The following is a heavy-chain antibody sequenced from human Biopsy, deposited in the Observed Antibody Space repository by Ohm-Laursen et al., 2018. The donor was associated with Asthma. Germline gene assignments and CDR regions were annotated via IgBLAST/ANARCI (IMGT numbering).Heavy chain of an antibody. CDR2: INYSGTT. D-gene: IGHD2-2*01. V-gene: IGHV4-31*03. CDR1: GGAIDSGAYY. J-gene: IGHJ5*01. CDR3: ARDLAGHCTSASCYGFDS. Sequence: TLSLTCTVSGGAIDSGAYYWSWIRQLPGKGLEWIGYINYSGTTYYNPSLKSRVTIAVETSKNPFSLTLTSVTAADTALYYCARDLAGHCTSASCYGFDSWGQGAQVTVSS.